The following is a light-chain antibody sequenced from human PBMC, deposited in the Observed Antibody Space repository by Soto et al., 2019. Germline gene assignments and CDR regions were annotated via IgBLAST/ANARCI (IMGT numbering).Light chain of an antibody. CDR1: QSVSSN. J-gene: IGKJ2*01. CDR2: GAS. V-gene: IGKV3-15*01. CDR3: QQYNNWPKT. Sequence: EIVMTQSPATLSVSPGERATLSCRASQSVSSNLAWYQQKAGQAPRLLIYGASTRATGIPARFSGSGSGTEFTLTISSLQSEDFAVYYCQQYNNWPKTFGQGTQLEIK.